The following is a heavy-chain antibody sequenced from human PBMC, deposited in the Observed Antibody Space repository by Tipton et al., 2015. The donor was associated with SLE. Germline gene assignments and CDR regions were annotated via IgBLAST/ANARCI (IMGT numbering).Heavy chain of an antibody. CDR2: TNHSGST. Sequence: TLSLTCAVYGGSFSGYYWSWIRQPPGKGLEWIGETNHSGSTNYNPSLKSRVTISVDTSKNQFSLKLSSVTAADTAVYYCARGSLGYFDYWGQGTLVTVSS. J-gene: IGHJ4*02. V-gene: IGHV4-34*01. CDR3: ARGSLGYFDY. CDR1: GGSFSGYY. D-gene: IGHD5/OR15-5a*01.